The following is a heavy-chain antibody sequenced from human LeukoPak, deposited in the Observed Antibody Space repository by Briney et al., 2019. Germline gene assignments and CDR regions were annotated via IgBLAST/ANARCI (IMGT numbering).Heavy chain of an antibody. CDR2: ISSSSSYI. CDR1: GFTFSSYS. J-gene: IGHJ4*02. Sequence: GGSLRLSCAASGFTFSSYSINWVRQAPGKGLEWVSSISSSSSYIYYADSVKGRFTISRDNAKNSLYLQMNSLRAEDTAVYYCARDQATGIVVVPAATNWGEGTLVTVSS. CDR3: ARDQATGIVVVPAATN. V-gene: IGHV3-21*01. D-gene: IGHD2-2*01.